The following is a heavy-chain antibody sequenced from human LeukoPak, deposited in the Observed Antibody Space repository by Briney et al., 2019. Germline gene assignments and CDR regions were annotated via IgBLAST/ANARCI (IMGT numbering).Heavy chain of an antibody. Sequence: ASVKVSCKTSEYTFTGYYMHWVRQAPGQGLEWMGWISPNSGGANYAQKFQGRVTMTSDTSISTAYMELSRLRSDDTAVYYCARGKTTVYCGGDCYAFDYWGQGSLVTVSS. J-gene: IGHJ4*02. V-gene: IGHV1-2*02. CDR3: ARGKTTVYCGGDCYAFDY. D-gene: IGHD2-21*02. CDR2: ISPNSGGA. CDR1: EYTFTGYY.